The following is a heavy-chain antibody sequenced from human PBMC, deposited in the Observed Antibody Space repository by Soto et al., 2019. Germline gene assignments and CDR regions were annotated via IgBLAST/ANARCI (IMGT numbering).Heavy chain of an antibody. J-gene: IGHJ4*02. CDR1: GYAFTTYG. D-gene: IGHD1-26*01. Sequence: QVHLVQSGAEVKKPGASVKVSCKGSGYAFTTYGITWVRQAPGQGLEWMGWISAHNGNTNYAQKLQGRVTVTRDTSPSQAYMALRSLRSADTAVYYCASGRYGDYWGQGALVTVSS. V-gene: IGHV1-18*01. CDR2: ISAHNGNT. CDR3: ASGRYGDY.